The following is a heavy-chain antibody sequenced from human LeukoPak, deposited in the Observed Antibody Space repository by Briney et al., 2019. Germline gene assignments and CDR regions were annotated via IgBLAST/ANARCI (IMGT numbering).Heavy chain of an antibody. CDR1: GFTFSSYA. Sequence: PGGSLRLSCAASGFTFSSYATHWVRQAPGKGLEDVSGISSNGVITYYADSAKGRFIISRDNSNNTLDLQMGSLRAEDTAVYYCARETYQYDTAGYYWRQFDYWGQGTLVTVSS. D-gene: IGHD3-22*01. V-gene: IGHV3-64*02. CDR2: ISSNGVIT. J-gene: IGHJ4*02. CDR3: ARETYQYDTAGYYWRQFDY.